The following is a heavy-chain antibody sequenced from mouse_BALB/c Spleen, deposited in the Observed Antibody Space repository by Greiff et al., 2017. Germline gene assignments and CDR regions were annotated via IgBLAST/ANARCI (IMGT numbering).Heavy chain of an antibody. CDR2: INTSSGYT. Sequence: QVQLQQSAAELARPGASVKMSCKASGYTFTSYTMHWVKQRPGQGLEWIGYINTSSGYTEYNQKFKDKTTLTADKSSSTAYMQLSSLTSEDSAVYYCARTIYYDYDGAMDYWGQGTSVTVSS. CDR1: GYTFTSYT. V-gene: IGHV1-4*02. CDR3: ARTIYYDYDGAMDY. J-gene: IGHJ4*01. D-gene: IGHD2-4*01.